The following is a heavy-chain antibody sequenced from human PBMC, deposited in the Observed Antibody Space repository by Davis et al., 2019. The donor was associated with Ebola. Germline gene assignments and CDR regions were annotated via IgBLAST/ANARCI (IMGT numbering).Heavy chain of an antibody. CDR2: ISSSGSTI. Sequence: GESLKISCAASGFTFSSYEMNWVRQAPGKGLEWVSYISSSGSTIYYADSVKGRFTISRDNAKNSLYLQMNSLRAEDTAVYYCARDCSGGSCYSGFDYWGQGTLVTVSS. CDR1: GFTFSSYE. J-gene: IGHJ4*02. D-gene: IGHD2-15*01. CDR3: ARDCSGGSCYSGFDY. V-gene: IGHV3-48*03.